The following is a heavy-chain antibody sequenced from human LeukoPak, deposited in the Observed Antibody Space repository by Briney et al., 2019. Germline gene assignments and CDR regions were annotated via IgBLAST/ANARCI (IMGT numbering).Heavy chain of an antibody. CDR3: ARLRRDGYNELLDY. D-gene: IGHD5-24*01. Sequence: PSETLSLTCTVSGGSVNGYYWSWIRQPPGKGLEWIGYIHCSGNTNYNPSLKSRVTISVDTSKSHFTLRLFSVTAADTAVYYCARLRRDGYNELLDYWGQGTLVTVPS. CDR2: IHCSGNT. V-gene: IGHV4-59*02. J-gene: IGHJ4*02. CDR1: GGSVNGYY.